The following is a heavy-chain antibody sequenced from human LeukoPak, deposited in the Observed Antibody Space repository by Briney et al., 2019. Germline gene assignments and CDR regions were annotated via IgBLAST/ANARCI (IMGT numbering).Heavy chain of an antibody. CDR1: GYTFTGYY. CDR2: INPNSGGT. Sequence: ASVKVSCKASGYTFTGYYMHWVRQAPGLGLEWMGWINPNSGGTDYAQKFQGRVTMTRDTSISTAYMDLSRLRSDDTAVYYCARDTNPSVDDAFDIWGQGTMVTVSS. CDR3: ARDTNPSVDDAFDI. D-gene: IGHD6-6*01. V-gene: IGHV1-2*02. J-gene: IGHJ3*02.